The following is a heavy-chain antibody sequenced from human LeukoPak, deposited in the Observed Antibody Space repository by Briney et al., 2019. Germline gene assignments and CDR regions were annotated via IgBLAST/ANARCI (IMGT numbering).Heavy chain of an antibody. D-gene: IGHD3-22*01. CDR1: GFTFSNYW. J-gene: IGHJ3*02. Sequence: PGGSLRLSCAASGFTFSNYWMHWVRQAPGEGLVWFSRINSDETSTSYADSVKGRFTISRDNAKNTLYLQMNSLRAEDTAVYYCVRRTYYYDSSGYHDAFDTWGQGTMVTVSS. CDR3: VRRTYYYDSSGYHDAFDT. CDR2: INSDETST. V-gene: IGHV3-74*01.